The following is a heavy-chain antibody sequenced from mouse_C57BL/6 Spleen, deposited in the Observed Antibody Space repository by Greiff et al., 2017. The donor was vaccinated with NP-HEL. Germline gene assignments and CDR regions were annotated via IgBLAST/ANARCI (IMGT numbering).Heavy chain of an antibody. CDR3: ASGDYDYFDY. V-gene: IGHV1-76*01. J-gene: IGHJ2*01. CDR2: IYPGSGNT. CDR1: GYTFTDYY. D-gene: IGHD2-4*01. Sequence: QVTLKESGAELVRPGASVKLSCKASGYTFTDYYINWVKQRPGQGLEWIARIYPGSGNTYYNEKFKGKATLTAEKSSSTAYMQLSSLTSEDSAVYFCASGDYDYFDYWGQGTTLTVSS.